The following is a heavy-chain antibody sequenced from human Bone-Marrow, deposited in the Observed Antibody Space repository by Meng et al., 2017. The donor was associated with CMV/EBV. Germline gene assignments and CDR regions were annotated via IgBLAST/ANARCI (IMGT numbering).Heavy chain of an antibody. V-gene: IGHV3-73*01. J-gene: IGHJ4*02. CDR2: IRSKANSYAT. CDR1: GFTFSGSA. CDR3: ARVTGEWGY. D-gene: IGHD7-27*01. Sequence: GGSLRLSCAASGFTFSGSAMHWVRQASGKGLEWVGRIRSKANSYATAYAASVKGRFTISRDNAKNSLYLQMNSLRAEDTAVYYCARVTGEWGYWGQGTLVTVSS.